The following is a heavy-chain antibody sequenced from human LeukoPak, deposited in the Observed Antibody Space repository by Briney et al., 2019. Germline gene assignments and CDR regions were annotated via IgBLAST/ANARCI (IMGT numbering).Heavy chain of an antibody. V-gene: IGHV3-11*04. Sequence: PGGSLRLSCAASGFTFSDYYMSWIRQAPGKGLEWVSYISSRSSTIYYADSVKGRFTLSRDNAKNSLYLQMNSLRAEDTALYYCARDFFRGYDGVDYWGQGTLVAASS. CDR1: GFTFSDYY. CDR3: ARDFFRGYDGVDY. CDR2: ISSRSSTI. D-gene: IGHD5-12*01. J-gene: IGHJ4*02.